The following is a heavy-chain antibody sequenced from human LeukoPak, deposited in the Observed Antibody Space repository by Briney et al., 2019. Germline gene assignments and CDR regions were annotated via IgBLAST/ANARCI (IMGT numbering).Heavy chain of an antibody. CDR1: GYSISSGYY. D-gene: IGHD6-19*01. CDR3: ARDQWLALSRTIWFDP. Sequence: KASETLSLTCAVSGYSISSGYYWGWIRQPPGKGLEWIGSIYHSGSTYYNPSLKSRVTISVDTSKNQFSLKLSSVTAADTAVYYCARDQWLALSRTIWFDPWGQGTLVTVSS. J-gene: IGHJ5*02. CDR2: IYHSGST. V-gene: IGHV4-38-2*01.